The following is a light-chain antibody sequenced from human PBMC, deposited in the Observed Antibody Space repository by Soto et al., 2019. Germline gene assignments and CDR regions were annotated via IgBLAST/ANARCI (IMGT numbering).Light chain of an antibody. J-gene: IGKJ1*01. V-gene: IGKV3D-20*02. CDR1: QTVRNNY. CDR3: QQRSNWPLT. Sequence: VMSQSPATLSVTPGEGATLSCRASQTVRNNYLAWYQQKPGQAPRLLIYDASSRATGIPARFSGSGSGTDFTLTISSLEPEDFAVYYCQQRSNWPLTFGQRSKVDI. CDR2: DAS.